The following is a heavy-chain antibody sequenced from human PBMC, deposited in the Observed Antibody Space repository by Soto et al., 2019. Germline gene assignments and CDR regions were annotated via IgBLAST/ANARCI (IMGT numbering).Heavy chain of an antibody. CDR3: ARNFKSSFDY. V-gene: IGHV6-1*01. D-gene: IGHD6-6*01. CDR2: AYYMFKWII. J-gene: IGHJ4*02. Sequence: SQTLSLTCAISGDSVSSNSVGWHWVRQSPSRGLEWLGRAYYMFKWIIDYAPSLKSRITFSPDISKNQFSLQLRSVTPEDTAVYYCARNFKSSFDYWGRGTLVTVSS. CDR1: GDSVSSNSVG.